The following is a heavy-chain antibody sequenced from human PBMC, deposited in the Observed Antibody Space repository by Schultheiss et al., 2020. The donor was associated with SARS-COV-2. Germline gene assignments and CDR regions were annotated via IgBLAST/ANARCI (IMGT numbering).Heavy chain of an antibody. V-gene: IGHV4-34*01. CDR3: ARGRAVSTFYYYDYSMDV. CDR2: INHSGST. J-gene: IGHJ6*02. D-gene: IGHD3-16*02. Sequence: GSLRLSCAVYGGSFSGHYWSWIRQPPGKGLEWIGEINHSGSTNYNPSLKSRVTISVDTSKNQLSLKVSSVTAADTAVYYCARGRAVSTFYYYDYSMDVWGQGTTVTVSS. CDR1: GGSFSGHY.